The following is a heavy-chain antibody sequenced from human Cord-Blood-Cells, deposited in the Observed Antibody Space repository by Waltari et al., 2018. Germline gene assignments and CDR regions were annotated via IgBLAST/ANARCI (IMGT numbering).Heavy chain of an antibody. CDR2: IYYSGST. Sequence: QLQLQESGPGLVKPSETLSLTCTVSGGSISSSSYYWAWIRQPPGKGLEWIGSIYYSGSTYYNPSLKSRVTISVDTSKNQFSLKLSSVTAADTAVYYCARGYYGSGSYYRGLDYWGQGTLVTVSS. CDR1: GGSISSSSYY. D-gene: IGHD3-10*01. CDR3: ARGYYGSGSYYRGLDY. V-gene: IGHV4-39*01. J-gene: IGHJ4*02.